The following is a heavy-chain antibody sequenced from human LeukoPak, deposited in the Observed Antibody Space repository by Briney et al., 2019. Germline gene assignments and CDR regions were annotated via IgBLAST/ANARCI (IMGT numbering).Heavy chain of an antibody. CDR2: INSDGSST. V-gene: IGHV3-74*01. J-gene: IGHJ4*02. Sequence: GGSLRLSCAASGFTFSSYWMHWVRQAPGKGLVWVSRINSDGSSTSYADSVKGRFTSSRDNAKNTLYLQMNSLRAEDTAVYYCAKQGGSSWRHSDYWGQGTLVTVSS. CDR3: AKQGGSSWRHSDY. D-gene: IGHD6-13*01. CDR1: GFTFSSYW.